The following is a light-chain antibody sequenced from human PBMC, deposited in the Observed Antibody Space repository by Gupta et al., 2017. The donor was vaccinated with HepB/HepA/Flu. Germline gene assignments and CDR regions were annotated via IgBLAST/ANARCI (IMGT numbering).Light chain of an antibody. Sequence: QSALTQPPSASGSPGPSVTISCTGTSSDVGGYNYVSWYQQHPGKAPKLLIYEVSKRPSGVPDRFSGSKSGNTASLTISGLQAEDEADYYCHSYAGINVGVFGTATRVTVL. J-gene: IGLJ1*01. CDR2: EVS. V-gene: IGLV2-8*01. CDR3: HSYAGINVGV. CDR1: SSDVGGYNY.